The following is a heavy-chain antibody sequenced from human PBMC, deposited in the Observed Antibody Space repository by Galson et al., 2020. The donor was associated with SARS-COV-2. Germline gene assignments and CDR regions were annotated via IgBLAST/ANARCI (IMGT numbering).Heavy chain of an antibody. V-gene: IGHV3-23*01. D-gene: IGHD1-26*01. J-gene: IGHJ6*02. Sequence: GGSLRLSCAASGFTFSSYAMSWVRQAPGKGLEWVSAISGSGGSTYYADSVKGRFTISRDNSKNTLYLQMNSLRAEDTAVYYCAKDQGPRLGRASDGMDVWGQGTTVTVSS. CDR3: AKDQGPRLGRASDGMDV. CDR1: GFTFSSYA. CDR2: ISGSGGST.